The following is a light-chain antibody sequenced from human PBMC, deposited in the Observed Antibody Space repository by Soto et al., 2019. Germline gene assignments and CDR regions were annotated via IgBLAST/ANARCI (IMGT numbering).Light chain of an antibody. CDR2: WAS. V-gene: IGKV4-1*01. Sequence: DIVMTQSPDSLAVSLGERATFNCKSSQSVLYSPNNKNYLAWYQQKPGQHPKLLIYWASTRESGLPDRFSGSGSGTDFTLTLSSLQAGDVAVYYCQQYYSTPWTFGQGTKLEI. CDR1: QSVLYSPNNKNY. J-gene: IGKJ1*01. CDR3: QQYYSTPWT.